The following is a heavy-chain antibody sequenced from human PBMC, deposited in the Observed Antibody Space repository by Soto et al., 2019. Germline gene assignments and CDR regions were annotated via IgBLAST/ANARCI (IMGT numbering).Heavy chain of an antibody. D-gene: IGHD1-26*01. CDR1: GYRFTSYG. CDR3: AKDTGGSYYYYGMDV. V-gene: IGHV1-18*01. J-gene: IGHJ6*02. CDR2: ISPYNGRT. Sequence: GASVKVSCKASGYRFTSYGIAWVRQVPGQGPEWMGWISPYNGRTNYAQNVQGRVVMTTDNSKNTLYLQMNSLRAEDTAVYYCAKDTGGSYYYYGMDVWGQGTTVTVSS.